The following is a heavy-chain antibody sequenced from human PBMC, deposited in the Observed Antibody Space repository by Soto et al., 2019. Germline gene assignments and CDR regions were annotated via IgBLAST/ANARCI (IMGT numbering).Heavy chain of an antibody. Sequence: PSETLSLTCAVYGGSFSGYYWSWIRQPPGKGLEWIGEINHSGSTNYNPSLKSRVTISVDTPKNQFSLKLSSVTAADTAVYYWARWAGLRPIVGAKDPKVTGRPRNAFDIWGQGTMVTVSS. J-gene: IGHJ3*02. V-gene: IGHV4-34*01. CDR1: GGSFSGYY. CDR3: ARWAGLRPIVGAKDPKVTGRPRNAFDI. D-gene: IGHD1-26*01. CDR2: INHSGST.